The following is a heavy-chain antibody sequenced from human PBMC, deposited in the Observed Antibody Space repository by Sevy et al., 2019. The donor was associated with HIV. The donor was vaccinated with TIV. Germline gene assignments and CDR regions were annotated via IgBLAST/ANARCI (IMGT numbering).Heavy chain of an antibody. CDR3: ARVSIQLWLRAFDI. CDR2: ISYDGRNK. D-gene: IGHD5-18*01. Sequence: GGSLRLSCAASGFTFSSYAMHWVRQAPGKGLEWVAVISYDGRNKYYADSVKGRFTISRDNSKNTLYLQMNSLRAEDTAVYYCARVSIQLWLRAFDIWGQGTMVTVSS. CDR1: GFTFSSYA. V-gene: IGHV3-30*04. J-gene: IGHJ3*02.